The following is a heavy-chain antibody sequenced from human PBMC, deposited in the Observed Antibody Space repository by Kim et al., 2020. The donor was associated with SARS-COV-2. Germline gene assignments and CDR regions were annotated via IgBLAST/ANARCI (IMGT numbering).Heavy chain of an antibody. CDR2: INEDGSDN. CDR3: ARDTLDP. J-gene: IGHJ5*02. V-gene: IGHV3-7*01. CDR1: GFTFSSYW. Sequence: GGSLRLSCAASGFTFSSYWMSWVRQAPGKGLEWVGNINEDGSDNYYVDSVKGRFTISRDNAKNSLYLQMNSLRAEDTAVYYCARDTLDPCGQGTLVTVST.